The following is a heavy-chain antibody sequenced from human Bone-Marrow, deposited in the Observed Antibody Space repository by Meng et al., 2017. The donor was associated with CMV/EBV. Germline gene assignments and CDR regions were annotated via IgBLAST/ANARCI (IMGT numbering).Heavy chain of an antibody. CDR3: ARAPEVYYTVERYYFDQ. CDR1: GYTFGGHY. J-gene: IGHJ4*02. Sequence: ASGKVSCKASGYTFGGHYIHWVRQAPGQGPEWMGWISPKDGGTDYAQRFQGRVTMTRDSAITTAYMVLSRMTSDDTAVYCCARAPEVYYTVERYYFDQWGQGTLVTVSS. CDR2: ISPKDGGT. V-gene: IGHV1-2*02. D-gene: IGHD3-3*01.